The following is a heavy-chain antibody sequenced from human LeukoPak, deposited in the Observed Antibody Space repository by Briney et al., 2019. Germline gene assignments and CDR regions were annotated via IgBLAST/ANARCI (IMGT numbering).Heavy chain of an antibody. V-gene: IGHV3-30*02. CDR1: GFTFSSYG. D-gene: IGHD4-11*01. CDR3: ARVASNYDFDY. J-gene: IGHJ4*02. Sequence: GGSLRLSCAASGFTFSSYGMHWVRQAPGKGLEWVAFIRYDGSYKYYADSVKGRFTISRDNSKDTLYLQMNSLRAEDTALYYCARVASNYDFDYWGQGTLVTVSS. CDR2: IRYDGSYK.